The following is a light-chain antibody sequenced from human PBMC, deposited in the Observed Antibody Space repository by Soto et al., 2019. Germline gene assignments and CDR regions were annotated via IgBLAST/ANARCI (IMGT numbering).Light chain of an antibody. Sequence: DIQMTQSPSTLPASVGGRGRSVCRASQSISNWLAWYQQKPGTAPKVLIYHASNLQSGVPSRFSGSGSGTEFTLTISSLQPDDFATYYCQKYNSYSFGQGTKVDIK. J-gene: IGKJ1*01. V-gene: IGKV1-5*02. CDR1: QSISNW. CDR2: HAS. CDR3: QKYNSYS.